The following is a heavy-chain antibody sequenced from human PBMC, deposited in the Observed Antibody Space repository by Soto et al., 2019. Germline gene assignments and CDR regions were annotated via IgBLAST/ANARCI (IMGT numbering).Heavy chain of an antibody. J-gene: IGHJ4*02. CDR2: INPNGGST. V-gene: IGHV1-46*01. CDR3: ARDLAAADY. D-gene: IGHD6-13*01. Sequence: QVHLVQSGAEVKKPGASVKDSCKASGYIFINYYIHWVRQAPGQGLEWIGIINPNGGSTNYAQEFRGRVTMARETSTSTVYRDLSSLRSEDTDVYYCARDLAAADYWGQGSLVTVSS. CDR1: GYIFINYY.